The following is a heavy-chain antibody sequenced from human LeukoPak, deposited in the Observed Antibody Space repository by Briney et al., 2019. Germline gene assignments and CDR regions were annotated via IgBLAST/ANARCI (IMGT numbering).Heavy chain of an antibody. V-gene: IGHV5-51*01. J-gene: IGHJ4*02. D-gene: IGHD6-13*01. CDR1: GYTFTTYW. CDR2: TYPGDSDT. Sequence: GESLKISCEASGYTFTTYWIVWLRQLPGKGLEWMGITYPGDSDTRYSPSFQGQVTISADKSISTVYLQWRSLKASDTAMYYCARDLGFSSSWYIDYWGQGTLVTVSS. CDR3: ARDLGFSSSWYIDY.